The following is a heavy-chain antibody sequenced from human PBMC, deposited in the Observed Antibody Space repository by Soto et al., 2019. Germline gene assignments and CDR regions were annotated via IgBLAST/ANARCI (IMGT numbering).Heavy chain of an antibody. CDR2: IYYSGST. V-gene: IGHV4-59*01. D-gene: IGHD3-16*02. J-gene: IGHJ6*03. CDR1: GGCISSYY. Sequence: SETLSLTCTVAGGCISSYYGSWIRQPPGKGLEWIGYIYYSGSTNYNPSLKSRVTISVDTSKNQFSLKLSSVTAADTAVYYCARDRELHLGEFSFYPNGRAVAVWRTGTTVT. CDR3: ARDRELHLGEFSFYPNGRAVAV.